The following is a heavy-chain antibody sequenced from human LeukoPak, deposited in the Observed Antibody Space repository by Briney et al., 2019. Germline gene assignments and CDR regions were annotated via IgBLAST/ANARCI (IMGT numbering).Heavy chain of an antibody. V-gene: IGHV4-34*01. CDR1: GGSFSGYY. D-gene: IGHD2-2*01. J-gene: IGHJ4*02. CDR3: SRKKSIYCSSTSCKGPFDY. CDR2: IYYSGST. Sequence: PSETLSLTCAVYGGSFSGYYWSWIRQPPGKGLEWIGYIYYSGSTYYNPSLKSRVTISVDTSKNQFSLKLSSVTAADTAVYYCSRKKSIYCSSTSCKGPFDYWGQGTLVTVSS.